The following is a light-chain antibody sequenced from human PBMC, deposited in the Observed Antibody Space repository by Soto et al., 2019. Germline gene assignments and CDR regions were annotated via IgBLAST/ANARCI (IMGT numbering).Light chain of an antibody. V-gene: IGKV1-9*01. Sequence: DIHLTHSPSSLSASVGERVTITCRASQGISSYLAWYQQKPGKAPKVLIYAASTLQSGVPSRFSGSGSGTDGTLTISSLKTEDGSTYYCQQLNSYPLTFGQGTRLEI. J-gene: IGKJ5*01. CDR1: QGISSY. CDR3: QQLNSYPLT. CDR2: AAS.